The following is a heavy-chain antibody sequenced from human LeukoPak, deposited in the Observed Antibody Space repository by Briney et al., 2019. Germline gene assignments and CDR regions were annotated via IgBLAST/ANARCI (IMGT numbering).Heavy chain of an antibody. CDR1: GYTFTSYY. CDR3: ARDSSGWHEFDY. V-gene: IGHV1-46*01. CDR2: INPSGGST. Sequence: GASVKVSFKASGYTFTSYYMHWVRQAPGQGLEWMGIINPSGGSTSYAQKFQGRVTMTRDTSTSTVYMELSSLRSEDTAVYYCARDSSGWHEFDYWGQGTLVTVSS. J-gene: IGHJ4*02. D-gene: IGHD6-19*01.